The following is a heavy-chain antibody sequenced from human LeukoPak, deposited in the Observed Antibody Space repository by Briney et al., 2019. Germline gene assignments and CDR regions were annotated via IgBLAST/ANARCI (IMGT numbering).Heavy chain of an antibody. CDR2: ISGSGGYT. CDR3: AKDGDGVSAMPFDY. CDR1: GFTFSSYA. V-gene: IGHV3-23*01. Sequence: GGSLRLSCAASGFTFSSYAMSWVRQAPGKGLEWVSGISGSGGYTYYADSVKGRFTISRDNSKNTLYLQMNTLRAEDTAVYYCAKDGDGVSAMPFDYWGQGTLVTVSS. J-gene: IGHJ4*02. D-gene: IGHD2-2*01.